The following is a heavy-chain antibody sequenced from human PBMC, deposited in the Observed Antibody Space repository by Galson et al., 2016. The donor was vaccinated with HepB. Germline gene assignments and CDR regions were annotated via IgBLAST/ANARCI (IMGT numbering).Heavy chain of an antibody. V-gene: IGHV3-49*03. D-gene: IGHD1-26*01. CDR2: IRSKLYGGTT. CDR1: GFNFGDYA. CDR3: TRDRSGRYSPNWFDS. Sequence: SLRLSCATSGFNFGDYAMSWFRQAPGKGLEWVGFIRSKLYGGTTEYAASVKGRFTISRDDSKSIAYLQMNSQKTEDTAVYYCTRDRSGRYSPNWFDSWGQGTLVTVSS. J-gene: IGHJ5*01.